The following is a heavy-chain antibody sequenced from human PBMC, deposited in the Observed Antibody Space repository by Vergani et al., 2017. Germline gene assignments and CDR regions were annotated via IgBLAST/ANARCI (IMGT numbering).Heavy chain of an antibody. V-gene: IGHV3-23*01. Sequence: EVQLLESGGGLVQPGGSLRLSCAASGFTFSSYAMSWVRQAPGKGLEWVSAISGRGGSTYYADSVKGRFTIARDNSKNTLYLQMNSLKTEDTAVYYCTTLRYYYDSSGYSNYWGQGTLVTVSS. J-gene: IGHJ4*02. CDR3: TTLRYYYDSSGYSNY. CDR1: GFTFSSYA. CDR2: ISGRGGST. D-gene: IGHD3-22*01.